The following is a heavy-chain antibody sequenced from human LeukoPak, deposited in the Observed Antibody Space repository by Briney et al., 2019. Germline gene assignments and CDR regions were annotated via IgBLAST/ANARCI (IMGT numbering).Heavy chain of an antibody. CDR2: IYGGGST. V-gene: IGHV3-53*04. D-gene: IGHD2-21*01. CDR3: ARDLRSCSGGECYEYKWFDP. Sequence: GGSLTLSCGASGFTVNSNYMAWVRQAPGKGLEWVAFIYGGGSTHHSESVRGRFTISRHNSNNTLYLQMGSLRPEDTGVYYCARDLRSCSGGECYEYKWFDPWGQGTLVTVSS. CDR1: GFTVNSNY. J-gene: IGHJ5*02.